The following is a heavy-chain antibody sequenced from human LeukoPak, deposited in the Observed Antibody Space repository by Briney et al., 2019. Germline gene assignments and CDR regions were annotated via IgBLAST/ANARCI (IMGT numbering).Heavy chain of an antibody. CDR2: IKQDGSEK. D-gene: IGHD3-22*01. V-gene: IGHV3-7*01. CDR1: GFTFSGSW. CDR3: ARDRPNITMIVVVTQLISHFDY. Sequence: PGGSLRLSCAASGFTFSGSWMTWVRQAPGKGLELVANIKQDGSEKNYVDSVKGRFTISRDNTKNSLYLQMNSLRAEDTAVYYCARDRPNITMIVVVTQLISHFDYWGQGTLVTVSS. J-gene: IGHJ4*02.